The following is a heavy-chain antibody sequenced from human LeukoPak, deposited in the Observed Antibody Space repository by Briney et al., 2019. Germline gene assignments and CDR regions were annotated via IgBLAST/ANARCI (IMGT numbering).Heavy chain of an antibody. CDR2: INLNGGRT. D-gene: IGHD3-22*01. CDR3: ARNFGGGDRSGPFY. CDR1: GVTFNDYG. J-gene: IGHJ4*02. V-gene: IGHV3-20*04. Sequence: PGGSLRLSCAASGVTFNDYGMSCVRQAPGRGLEWVSVINLNGGRTDYAESVRGRFTISRENAQNSLYLQMDSLRAEDTAFYYCARNFGGGDRSGPFYWGQGTLVTVSS.